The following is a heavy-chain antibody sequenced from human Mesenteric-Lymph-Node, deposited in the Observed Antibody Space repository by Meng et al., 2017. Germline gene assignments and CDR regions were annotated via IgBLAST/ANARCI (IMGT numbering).Heavy chain of an antibody. V-gene: IGHV4-34*01. CDR2: INHSGST. J-gene: IGHJ4*02. CDR1: GGSFSGYY. D-gene: IGHD4-17*01. CDR3: GRQYGDYRGTFDY. Sequence: QLHLQQWGPGLSKPSETLSLTCAFYGGSFSGYYWSWIRHPPGKGLELIGEINHSGSTNYNPSLKSRLTMSVDTSNNQFSLKLSSVTAADTAVYYCGRQYGDYRGTFDYWGQGTLVTVSS.